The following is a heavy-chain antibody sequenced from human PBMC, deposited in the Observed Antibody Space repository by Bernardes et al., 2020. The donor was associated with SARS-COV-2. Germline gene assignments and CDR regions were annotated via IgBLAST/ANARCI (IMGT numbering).Heavy chain of an antibody. V-gene: IGHV3-23*01. CDR3: AKDRGDFWSGYYNGMDV. CDR1: GFPLRTYA. CDR2: ISGSGGST. D-gene: IGHD3-3*01. J-gene: IGHJ6*02. Sequence: GGSLRLSCAASGFPLRTYAMSWVRQAPGKGLEWVSAISGSGGSTFYADSVKGRFTISRDNSKNALHLQMNSLRAEDTAVYYCAKDRGDFWSGYYNGMDVWGQGTTVTVSS.